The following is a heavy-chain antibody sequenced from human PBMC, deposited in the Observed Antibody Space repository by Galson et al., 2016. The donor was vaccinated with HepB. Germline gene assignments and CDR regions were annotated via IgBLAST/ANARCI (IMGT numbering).Heavy chain of an antibody. CDR3: ARERGRDYYGSGSLD. J-gene: IGHJ4*02. V-gene: IGHV4-61*01. CDR2: IYYSGSI. Sequence: ETLSLTCAVDGGSVSTGSYYWNWIRQPPGKGLEWIGYIYYSGSINYNPSLKSRVTISVDTSKNQFSLKLSSVTAADTAVYYCARERGRDYYGSGSLDWGQGTLVTVSS. D-gene: IGHD3-10*01. CDR1: GGSVSTGSYY.